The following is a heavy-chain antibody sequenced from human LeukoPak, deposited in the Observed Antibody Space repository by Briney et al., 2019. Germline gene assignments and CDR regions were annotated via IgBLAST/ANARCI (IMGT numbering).Heavy chain of an antibody. CDR2: IYYSGNT. CDR3: ARLYHLGLGDAFDI. J-gene: IGHJ3*02. Sequence: ETLSLTCTVSGGSIGSFYWSWIRQPPGKALEWIGYIYYSGNTKYSPSLKSRVTISLDTSKNDFSLKLSSVTAADTAVYYCARLYHLGLGDAFDIWGQGTMVTVSS. CDR1: GGSIGSFY. V-gene: IGHV4-59*08. D-gene: IGHD2-2*02.